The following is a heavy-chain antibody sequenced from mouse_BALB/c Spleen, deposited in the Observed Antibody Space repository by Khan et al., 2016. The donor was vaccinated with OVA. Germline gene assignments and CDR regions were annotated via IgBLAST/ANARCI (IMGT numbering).Heavy chain of an antibody. V-gene: IGHV3-2*02. J-gene: IGHJ2*01. CDR1: GYSITSYYA. CDR2: IPYSGST. CDR3: ASGGLLLRYPGYFDY. Sequence: EVELVQSGPGLLKPSQSLSLTCTATGYSITSYYAWYLIRQLPGNKLEWMAYIPYSGSTTYNPSLRSRISITRDTSKNPFFLQLTCLTTEDTATYYCASGGLLLRYPGYFDYWGQGTTLTVSA. D-gene: IGHD1-1*01.